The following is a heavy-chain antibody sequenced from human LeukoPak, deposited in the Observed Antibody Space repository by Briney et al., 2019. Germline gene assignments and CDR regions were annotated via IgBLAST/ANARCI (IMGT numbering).Heavy chain of an antibody. D-gene: IGHD5-18*01. J-gene: IGHJ4*02. CDR2: ICPGDSDT. CDR1: GYSFTSYW. CDR3: ARLTPTAMERQADY. Sequence: GESLKISCKGSGYSFTSYWIGWVRQMPGKGLEWMGIICPGDSDTRYSPSFQGQVTISADKSISTAHLQWSSLKASDTAMYYCARLTPTAMERQADYWGQGTLVTVSS. V-gene: IGHV5-51*01.